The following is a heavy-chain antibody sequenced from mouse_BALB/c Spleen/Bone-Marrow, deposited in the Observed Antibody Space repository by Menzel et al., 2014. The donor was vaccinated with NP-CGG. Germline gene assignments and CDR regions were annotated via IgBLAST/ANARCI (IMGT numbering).Heavy chain of an antibody. V-gene: IGHV4-1*02. CDR1: GSDFSRYW. D-gene: IGHD1-1*01. CDR3: ARLGYYGMMAY. CDR2: INPESSTI. Sequence: EVKLEESGGGLVQPGGSLKLSCAASGSDFSRYWMGWVRQAPGRGLKWIGEINPESSTINYTPSLKDKFIISRDNAKNALYLQMSKVRSEDTALYFCARLGYYGMMAYWGQGTSVTVSS. J-gene: IGHJ4*01.